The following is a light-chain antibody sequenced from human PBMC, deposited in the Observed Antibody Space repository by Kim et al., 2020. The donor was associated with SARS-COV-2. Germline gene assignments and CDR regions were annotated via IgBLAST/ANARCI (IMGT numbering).Light chain of an antibody. CDR2: WTS. CDR3: QQYYNIPWT. Sequence: TTINCKSSQSLLYRSSNKNYLAWYQQKPGQPPKLLIYWTSTRESGVPDRFSGSGSGTDFTLTISSLQTEDVAVYYCQQYYNIPWTFGQGTKVDIK. J-gene: IGKJ1*01. V-gene: IGKV4-1*01. CDR1: QSLLYRSSNKNY.